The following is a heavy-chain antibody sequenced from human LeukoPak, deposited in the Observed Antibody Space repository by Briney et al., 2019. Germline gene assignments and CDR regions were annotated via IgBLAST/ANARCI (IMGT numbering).Heavy chain of an antibody. J-gene: IGHJ5*02. CDR2: ISSSGSTI. CDR1: GFTFSRYE. Sequence: GGSLRLSCAASGFTFSRYEMNWVRQAPGKGLEWVSYISSSGSTIYYADSVKGRFTISRDNAKNSLYLQMNSLRAEDTAVYYCARDPKGYSSSGGWFDPWGQGTLVTVSS. CDR3: ARDPKGYSSSGGWFDP. D-gene: IGHD6-13*01. V-gene: IGHV3-48*03.